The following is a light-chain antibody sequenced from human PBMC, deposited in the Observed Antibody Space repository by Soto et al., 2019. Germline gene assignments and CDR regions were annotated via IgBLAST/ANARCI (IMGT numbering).Light chain of an antibody. J-gene: IGKJ1*01. CDR3: QQYTSYSNLT. CDR1: QSISSW. V-gene: IGKV1-5*01. Sequence: DIQMTQSPSTLSASVGDRVTITCRASQSISSWLAWYQQKPGKAHKLLIYDTSRLESGVPPKFSRSESGTEFALTLSSLQPDDFATYYCQQYTSYSNLTLCQETQVDI. CDR2: DTS.